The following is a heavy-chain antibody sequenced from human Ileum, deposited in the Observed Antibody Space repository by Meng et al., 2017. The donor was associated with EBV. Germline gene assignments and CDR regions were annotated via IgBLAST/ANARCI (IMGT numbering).Heavy chain of an antibody. V-gene: IGHV4-61*08. J-gene: IGHJ4*02. CDR2: VNYNGDS. D-gene: IGHD1-26*01. CDR3: ARDLRVGGAFDY. CDR1: GASVTSSGYY. Sequence: QVQLHQSGPGLVRPSHTLSLTCTVSGASVTSSGYYWSWLRRSPGKGLEWLGYVNYNGDSTYNPSLKSRVTIFIDTSKKQFYLNLTSATAADTAIYYCARDLRVGGAFDYWGQGTLVTVPQ.